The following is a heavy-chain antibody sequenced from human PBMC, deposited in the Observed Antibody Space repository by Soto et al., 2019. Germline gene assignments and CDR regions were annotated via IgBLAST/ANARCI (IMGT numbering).Heavy chain of an antibody. D-gene: IGHD2-2*01. Sequence: ASVKVSCKASGGTFSSYTISWVRQAPGQGLECMGRIIPILGIANYAQKFQGRVTITADKSTSTAYMELSSLRSEDTAVYYCARDLCSSTSCYAYYYYYMDVWGKGTTVTVSS. CDR3: ARDLCSSTSCYAYYYYYMDV. J-gene: IGHJ6*03. CDR2: IIPILGIA. CDR1: GGTFSSYT. V-gene: IGHV1-69*04.